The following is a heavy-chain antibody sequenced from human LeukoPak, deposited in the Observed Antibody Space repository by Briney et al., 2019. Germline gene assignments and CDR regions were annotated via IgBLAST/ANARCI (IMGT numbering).Heavy chain of an antibody. V-gene: IGHV3-11*06. Sequence: GGSLRLSCAASGFTFSDYYMSWIRQAPGKGLEWVSYISSSSSYTNYADSVKGRFTISRDNAKNSLYLQMNNLRAEDTAVYYCARDAVSDYYDSSGIPPHYFDYWGQGTLVTVSS. CDR3: ARDAVSDYYDSSGIPPHYFDY. CDR1: GFTFSDYY. CDR2: ISSSSSYT. D-gene: IGHD3-22*01. J-gene: IGHJ4*02.